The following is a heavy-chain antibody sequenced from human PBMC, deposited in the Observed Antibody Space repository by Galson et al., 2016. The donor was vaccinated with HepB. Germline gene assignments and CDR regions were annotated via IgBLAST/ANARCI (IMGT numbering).Heavy chain of an antibody. J-gene: IGHJ2*01. V-gene: IGHV3-21*01. CDR1: GLTFDNYT. CDR3: ARSLGWYFDV. Sequence: SLRLSCAASGLTFDNYTMNWLRQAPGKGLEWVSSVSHSSTYVYYADSVEGRFTISRDNAKNSLYLEMNSLRVEDTAVFYCARSLGWYFDVWGRGTLVTVSS. CDR2: VSHSSTYV. D-gene: IGHD6-6*01.